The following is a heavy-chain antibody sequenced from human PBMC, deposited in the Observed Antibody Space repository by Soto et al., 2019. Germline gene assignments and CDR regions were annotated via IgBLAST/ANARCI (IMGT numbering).Heavy chain of an antibody. D-gene: IGHD6-13*01. Sequence: GGSLRLSCAASGGTFSSYAMSWVRQAPGKGLEWVSAISGSGGSTYYADSVKGRFTISRDNSKNTLYLQMNSLRAEDTAVYYCAKGSAGIAAAGAFDYWGQGTLVTVSS. J-gene: IGHJ4*02. CDR1: GGTFSSYA. CDR2: ISGSGGST. V-gene: IGHV3-23*01. CDR3: AKGSAGIAAAGAFDY.